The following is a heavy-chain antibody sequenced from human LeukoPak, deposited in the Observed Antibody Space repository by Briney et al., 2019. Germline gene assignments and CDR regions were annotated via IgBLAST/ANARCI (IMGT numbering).Heavy chain of an antibody. CDR1: GYSFTSYW. D-gene: IGHD4-17*01. V-gene: IGHV5-51*01. Sequence: GESLKISCKGSGYSFTSYWICWVRQMPGKGLEWMGIIYPGDSDTRYSPSFQGQVTISADKSISTAYLQWSSLKASDTAMYYCARQTTVSDRSPVRAYYYYYMDVWGKGTTVTISS. CDR2: IYPGDSDT. J-gene: IGHJ6*03. CDR3: ARQTTVSDRSPVRAYYYYYMDV.